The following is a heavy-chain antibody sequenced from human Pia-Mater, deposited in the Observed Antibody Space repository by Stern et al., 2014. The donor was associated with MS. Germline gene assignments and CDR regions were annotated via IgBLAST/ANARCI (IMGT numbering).Heavy chain of an antibody. Sequence: VQLVESGGGLVQPGGSLRLSCAASGFSFSTYAMSWVRQPPGKGLQWVSVISGCGGATYYADSVKGRFTISRDNSKNTLYLQMDSLRADDTAVYYCAKWPHHIAVAGTRYFQHWGQGTLVTVSS. CDR2: ISGCGGAT. CDR1: GFSFSTYA. J-gene: IGHJ1*01. D-gene: IGHD6-19*01. CDR3: AKWPHHIAVAGTRYFQH. V-gene: IGHV3-23*04.